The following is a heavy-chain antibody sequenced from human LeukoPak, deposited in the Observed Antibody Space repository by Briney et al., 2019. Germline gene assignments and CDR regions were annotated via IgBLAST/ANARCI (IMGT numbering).Heavy chain of an antibody. CDR1: GFTFSNYE. V-gene: IGHV3-48*03. Sequence: GGSLRLSCAPSGFTFSNYEMNWVRQASGKGLEWVSFISSSGVLIYYADSVKGRFTISRDNAKNSLYLQMNSLRVEDTAVYYCARVSGSGWHFDYWGQGSLVTVSS. CDR3: ARVSGSGWHFDY. J-gene: IGHJ4*02. CDR2: ISSSGVLI. D-gene: IGHD6-19*01.